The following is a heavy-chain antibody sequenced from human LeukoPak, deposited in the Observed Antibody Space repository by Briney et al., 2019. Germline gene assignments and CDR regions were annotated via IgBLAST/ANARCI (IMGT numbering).Heavy chain of an antibody. J-gene: IGHJ6*04. V-gene: IGHV4-30-4*08. Sequence: SQTLSLTCTVSGGSISSGDYYWSWLRQPPGKGLEWIAYIYYSGSTYYNPSLKSRVTISVDTSKNQLSLKLSSVTAADTAVYYCARDARGYCSSTSCYEDYGMDVWGKGTTVTVSS. CDR2: IYYSGST. CDR3: ARDARGYCSSTSCYEDYGMDV. D-gene: IGHD2-2*01. CDR1: GGSISSGDYY.